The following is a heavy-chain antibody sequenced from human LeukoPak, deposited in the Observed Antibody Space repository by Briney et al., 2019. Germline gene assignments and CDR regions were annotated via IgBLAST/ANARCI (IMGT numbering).Heavy chain of an antibody. CDR2: ISWNSGSI. CDR3: AKTGYSSSWYDFDY. Sequence: PGGSLRLSCAASGFTFDGYAMHWVRQAPGKGLEWVSGISWNSGSIGYADSVKGRFTISRDNAKNSLYLQMNSLRAEDTALYYCAKTGYSSSWYDFDYWGQGTLVTVSS. CDR1: GFTFDGYA. D-gene: IGHD6-13*01. J-gene: IGHJ4*02. V-gene: IGHV3-9*01.